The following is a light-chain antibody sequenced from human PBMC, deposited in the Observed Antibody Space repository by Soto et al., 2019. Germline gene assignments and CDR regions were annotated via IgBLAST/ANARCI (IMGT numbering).Light chain of an antibody. CDR1: QGMRND. CDR2: AAS. CDR3: LQDYTYPLT. J-gene: IGKJ4*01. Sequence: AIQMTQSPSCLSASVGERGTITWRASQGMRNDLGWYQQKRGKAPKLLIYAASALQNGVPSRFSGSGSGTEFTLTISMLQPEDFATYYCLQDYTYPLTFGGGTKVEIK. V-gene: IGKV1-6*01.